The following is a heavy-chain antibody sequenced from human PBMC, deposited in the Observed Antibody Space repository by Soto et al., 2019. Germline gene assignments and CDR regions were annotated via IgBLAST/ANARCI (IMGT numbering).Heavy chain of an antibody. CDR2: IYYSGST. CDR1: GGSINSGGYY. J-gene: IGHJ3*02. D-gene: IGHD4-17*01. CDR3: ARVPNGDYDMSAFDI. V-gene: IGHV4-31*03. Sequence: QVQLQESGPGLVKPSQTLSLTCTVSGGSINSGGYYWSWIRQHPGKGLEWIGYIYYSGSTYYNPSLKSRVTISVDTSKNQFSLKLSSVTAADTAVYYCARVPNGDYDMSAFDIWGQGTMVTVSS.